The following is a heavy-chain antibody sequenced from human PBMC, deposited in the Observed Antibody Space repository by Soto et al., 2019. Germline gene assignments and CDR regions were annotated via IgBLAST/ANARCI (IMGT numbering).Heavy chain of an antibody. D-gene: IGHD6-6*01. CDR3: ASRSGQLPYYFDY. V-gene: IGHV1-18*03. Sequence: GASVKVSCKASGFTFTNYGITWARQAPGQGLEWMGWISASKGNTNYAQKFQGRVTMTTDTSTSTAYMELRSLRSDDMAVYYCASRSGQLPYYFDYWGQGTQVTVS. CDR2: ISASKGNT. J-gene: IGHJ4*02. CDR1: GFTFTNYG.